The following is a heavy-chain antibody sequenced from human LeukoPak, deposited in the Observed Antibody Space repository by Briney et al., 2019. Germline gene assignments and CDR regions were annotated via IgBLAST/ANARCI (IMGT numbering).Heavy chain of an antibody. CDR1: GGSISSSNYY. Sequence: SETLSLTCTVSGGSISSSNYYWGWIRQPPGKGLEWIGSIYYSGSTYYNPSLRSRVTISVDTSKNQFSLKLSSVTAADTAVYYCARHSEYSSGWYYFDYWGQGTLVTVSS. V-gene: IGHV4-39*01. CDR3: ARHSEYSSGWYYFDY. D-gene: IGHD6-19*01. J-gene: IGHJ4*02. CDR2: IYYSGST.